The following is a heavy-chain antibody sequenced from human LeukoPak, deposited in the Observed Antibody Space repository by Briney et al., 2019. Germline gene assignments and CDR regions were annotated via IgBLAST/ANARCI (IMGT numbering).Heavy chain of an antibody. CDR1: GFTFSSYV. J-gene: IGHJ2*01. CDR2: ISYDGSNK. D-gene: IGHD3-16*01. CDR3: ASTRLRPNWYFDL. Sequence: PGGSLRLSCAASGFTFSSYVMHWVRQAPGKGLEWVAFISYDGSNKYYADSVKGRFTMSRDNSKNTLSLQMNNLRAEDTAVYYCASTRLRPNWYFDLWGRGTLVTVSS. V-gene: IGHV3-30*03.